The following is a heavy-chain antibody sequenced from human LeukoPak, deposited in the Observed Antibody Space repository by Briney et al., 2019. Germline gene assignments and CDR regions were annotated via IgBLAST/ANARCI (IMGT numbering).Heavy chain of an antibody. D-gene: IGHD1-26*01. Sequence: GGSLRLSCAASGFTFSTYTIHWVRQAPGKGLEWVALILNDGGNKYYADSVKGRFTVSRDNSKNTLYLQMNSLRAEDTGVFYCARDIVGDTIDYWGQGTLVTVSS. V-gene: IGHV3-30-3*01. CDR2: ILNDGGNK. CDR1: GFTFSTYT. CDR3: ARDIVGDTIDY. J-gene: IGHJ4*02.